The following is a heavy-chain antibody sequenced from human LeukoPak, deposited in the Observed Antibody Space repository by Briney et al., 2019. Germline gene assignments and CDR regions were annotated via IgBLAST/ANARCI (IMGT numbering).Heavy chain of an antibody. CDR3: ARGRSGIVVAGTTDY. D-gene: IGHD6-19*01. CDR2: ISYDGSNK. J-gene: IGHJ4*02. Sequence: GRSLRLSCSASGITFSSYAMHWVRQAPGKGLEWVAVISYDGSNKYYADSVKGRFTISRDNSKNTLYLQMNSLRAEDTAVYYCARGRSGIVVAGTTDYWGQGTLVTVSS. V-gene: IGHV3-30-3*01. CDR1: GITFSSYA.